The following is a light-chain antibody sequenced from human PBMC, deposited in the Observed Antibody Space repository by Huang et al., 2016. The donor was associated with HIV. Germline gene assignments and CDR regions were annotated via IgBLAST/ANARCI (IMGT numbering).Light chain of an antibody. CDR1: QSLLDSSLNKDK. CDR2: WAS. CDR3: QQYYRTPLT. V-gene: IGKV4-1*01. Sequence: DIVMTQSPDSLAVSLGERATINCRSTQSLLDSSLNKDKLAWYQQKHGQPPRLLIYWASTRESAVPDRISGSGSGTDFTLTISSLQAEDVAVYYCQQYYRTPLTFGGGTKVEIK. J-gene: IGKJ4*01.